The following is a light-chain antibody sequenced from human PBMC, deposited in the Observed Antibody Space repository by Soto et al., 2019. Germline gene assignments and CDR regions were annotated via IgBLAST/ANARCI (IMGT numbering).Light chain of an antibody. CDR1: QSLVYLDGNTF. CDR2: QVF. CDR3: MQGSHWPYT. V-gene: IGKV2-30*01. J-gene: IGKJ2*01. Sequence: DVVMTQSPLSLPVTLGQPASISCRSSQSLVYLDGNTFLHWFQQRPGQSPRRLIYQVFNRDSGVPDRFRGSGSVTDFTLHISRVEAEDIGVYYCMQGSHWPYTFGQVTKLEIK.